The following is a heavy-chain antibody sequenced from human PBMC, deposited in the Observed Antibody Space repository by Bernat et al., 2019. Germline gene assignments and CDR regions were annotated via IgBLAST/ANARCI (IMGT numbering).Heavy chain of an antibody. J-gene: IGHJ3*02. CDR1: GGSISSSSYY. CDR2: IYYSGST. D-gene: IGHD3-3*01. CDR3: ARLPKDFSDAFDI. V-gene: IGHV4-39*01. Sequence: QLQLQESGPGLVKPSETLSLTCNVSGGSISSSSYYWGWIRQPPGKGLVWIGSIYYSGSTYYNPSLKSRVTISVDTSKNQFSLKLSSVTAAYTAVYYCARLPKDFSDAFDIWGQGTMVTVSS.